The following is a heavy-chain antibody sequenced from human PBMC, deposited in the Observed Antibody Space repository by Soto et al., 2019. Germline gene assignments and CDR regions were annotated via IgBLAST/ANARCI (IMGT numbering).Heavy chain of an antibody. CDR3: ARVSGSYYYGMDV. V-gene: IGHV4-4*02. CDR1: GGSISSSNW. J-gene: IGHJ6*02. D-gene: IGHD1-26*01. CDR2: IYHSGST. Sequence: QVQLQESGPGLVKPSGTLSLTCAVSGGSISSSNWWSWVRQPPGKGLEWIGEIYHSGSTNYNPSLKSRVTISVDKSKNHLSLRLSAVTAADTGVYYCARVSGSYYYGMDVWGQGTTVTVSS.